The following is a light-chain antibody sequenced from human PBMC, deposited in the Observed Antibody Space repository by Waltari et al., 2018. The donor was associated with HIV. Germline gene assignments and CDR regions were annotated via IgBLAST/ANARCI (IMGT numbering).Light chain of an antibody. Sequence: DIQITQSPSSLSASVGDRVPLTCRASQSISSNLDWYQQKPGKAPKLLIYTASSLEGGIPSRFSGSGSGTDFTLTISSLQPEDFATYYCQHCYSTPLFTFGQGTKVDIK. J-gene: IGKJ3*01. CDR3: QHCYSTPLFT. V-gene: IGKV1-39*01. CDR1: QSISSN. CDR2: TAS.